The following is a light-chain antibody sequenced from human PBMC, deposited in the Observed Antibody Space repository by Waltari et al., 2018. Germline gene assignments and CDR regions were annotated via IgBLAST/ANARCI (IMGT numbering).Light chain of an antibody. CDR2: GAS. Sequence: EIVLTQSPATLSLSPGERATLSCRASQSVRTNLAWYQQNPGQAPRLLIYGASNRATGIPDRFSGSGSGTDFTLTISSLEPEDFAVYYCQQYSNWPWTFGQGTKVEFK. J-gene: IGKJ1*01. CDR1: QSVRTN. V-gene: IGKV3-15*01. CDR3: QQYSNWPWT.